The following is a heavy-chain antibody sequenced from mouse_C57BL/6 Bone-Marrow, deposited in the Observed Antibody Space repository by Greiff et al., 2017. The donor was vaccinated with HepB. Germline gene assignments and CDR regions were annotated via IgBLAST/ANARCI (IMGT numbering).Heavy chain of an antibody. CDR1: GYTFTDYE. Sequence: QVQLKESGAELVRPGASVTLSCKASGYTFTDYEMHWVKQTPVHGLEWIGAIDPETGGTAYNQKFKGKAILTADKSSSTAYMELRSLTSEDSAVYYCTRGGSWGQGTTLTVSS. CDR3: TRGGS. CDR2: IDPETGGT. J-gene: IGHJ2*01. V-gene: IGHV1-15*01.